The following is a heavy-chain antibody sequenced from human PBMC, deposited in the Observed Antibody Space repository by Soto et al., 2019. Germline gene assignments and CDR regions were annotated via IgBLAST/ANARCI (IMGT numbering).Heavy chain of an antibody. Sequence: QITLRESGPTLVKPTQTLTLTCTFSGFSLSTSGMGVGWIRQPPGKALEWLALIYWDDDKRSSPSLRSRHTNTKDTTKNQMVLTMTNIDPVDTATYYCVHRSGGSHFGSWGQGTLVTVSS. CDR3: VHRSGGSHFGS. D-gene: IGHD2-15*01. V-gene: IGHV2-5*02. CDR2: IYWDDDK. J-gene: IGHJ4*02. CDR1: GFSLSTSGMG.